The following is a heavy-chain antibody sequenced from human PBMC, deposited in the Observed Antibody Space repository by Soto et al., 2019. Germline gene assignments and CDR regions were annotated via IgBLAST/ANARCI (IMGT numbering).Heavy chain of an antibody. CDR1: GFTFSSYS. Sequence: PGGSLRLSCAASGFTFSSYSMNWVRQAPGKGLEWVSYISSSSSTIYYADSVKGRFTISRDNAKNSLYLQMNSLRDEDTAVYYCARGIPYGDYVSYRHYYYGMDVWGQGTTVTVSS. D-gene: IGHD4-17*01. J-gene: IGHJ6*02. CDR2: ISSSSSTI. CDR3: ARGIPYGDYVSYRHYYYGMDV. V-gene: IGHV3-48*02.